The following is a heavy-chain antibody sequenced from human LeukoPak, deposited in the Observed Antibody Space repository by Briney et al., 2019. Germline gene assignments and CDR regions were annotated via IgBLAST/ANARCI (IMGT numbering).Heavy chain of an antibody. CDR2: ISHWGRSI. V-gene: IGHV3-23*01. CDR1: GFTFSNYL. CDR3: AMALDY. J-gene: IGHJ4*02. Sequence: GGSLRLSCVASGFTFSNYLMNWVRQAPGKGLEWVSGISHWGRSIYYAVSVKGRFTISRDNSKNTLYLQMERQRVEDAAVYYCAMALDYWGQGTLVTVSS.